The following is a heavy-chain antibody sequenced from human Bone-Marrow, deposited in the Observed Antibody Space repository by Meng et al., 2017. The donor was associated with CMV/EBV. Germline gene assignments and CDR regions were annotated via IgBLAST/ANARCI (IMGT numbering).Heavy chain of an antibody. J-gene: IGHJ4*02. CDR1: GFTFSSYA. CDR3: ARDLLKRIAVAGPF. CDR2: ISYDGSNK. Sequence: GESLKISCAASGFTFSSYAMHWVRQAPGKGLEWVAVISYDGSNKYYADSVKGRFTISRDNSKNTLYLQMNNLRAEDTAVYYCARDLLKRIAVAGPFWGQGTLVTVSS. D-gene: IGHD6-19*01. V-gene: IGHV3-30*04.